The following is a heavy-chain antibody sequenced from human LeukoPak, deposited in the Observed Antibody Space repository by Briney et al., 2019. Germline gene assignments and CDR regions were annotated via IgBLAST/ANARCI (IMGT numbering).Heavy chain of an antibody. CDR3: AMTYCSSTSCYLDY. D-gene: IGHD2-2*01. V-gene: IGHV4-59*01. Sequence: PSETLSLTCTVSGGSISSYYWSWIQQPPGKGLEWIGYIYYSGSTNYNPSLKSRVTISVDTSKNQFSLKLSSVTAADTAVYYCAMTYCSSTSCYLDYWGQGTLVTVSS. CDR1: GGSISSYY. CDR2: IYYSGST. J-gene: IGHJ4*02.